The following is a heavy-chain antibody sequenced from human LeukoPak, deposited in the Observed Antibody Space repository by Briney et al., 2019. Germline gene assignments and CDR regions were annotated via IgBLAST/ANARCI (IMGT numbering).Heavy chain of an antibody. J-gene: IGHJ4*02. D-gene: IGHD6-19*01. CDR3: MRQGLGGAGR. CDR1: GFTVSSNH. Sequence: PGGSLRLSCAASGFTVSSNHMNWVRQAPGKGLEWVSVIFSGSDTSYADSVKGRFTISRDSSKNTLFLQMNSLTPEDTAVYYCMRQGLGGAGRWGQGTLVTVSS. CDR2: IFSGSDT. V-gene: IGHV3-66*02.